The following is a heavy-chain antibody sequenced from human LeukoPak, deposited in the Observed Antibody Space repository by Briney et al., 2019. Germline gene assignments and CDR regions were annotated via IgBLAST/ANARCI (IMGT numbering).Heavy chain of an antibody. Sequence: SETLSLTCTVSGDSISRYHWSWVRQSPGKGLEWIGYVYYNGSPNYHPSLMSRVTMLMDTSKNQFSLRLSSVTAADTAVYYCARHGGGWSFDFWGQGTLVTVSS. D-gene: IGHD6-19*01. V-gene: IGHV4-59*08. CDR1: GDSISRYH. CDR2: VYYNGSP. CDR3: ARHGGGWSFDF. J-gene: IGHJ4*02.